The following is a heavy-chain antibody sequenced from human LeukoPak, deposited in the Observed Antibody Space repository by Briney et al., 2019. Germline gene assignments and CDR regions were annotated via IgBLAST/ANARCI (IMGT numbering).Heavy chain of an antibody. D-gene: IGHD6-13*01. CDR1: GHTLSICA. CDR2: IIPIFGTA. V-gene: IGHV1-69*06. CDR3: ARARIAAAGQGIDY. Sequence: SVKVSCKASGHTLSICAMRGVRHAPRQGRGCMRGIIPIFGTANYAQKFQGRVTITADKSTSTAYMELSSLRSEDTAVYYCARARIAAAGQGIDYWGQGTLVTVSS. J-gene: IGHJ4*02.